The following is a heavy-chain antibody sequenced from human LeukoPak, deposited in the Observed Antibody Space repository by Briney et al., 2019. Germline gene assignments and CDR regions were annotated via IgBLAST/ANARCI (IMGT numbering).Heavy chain of an antibody. D-gene: IGHD5-18*01. CDR1: GGSISSYY. Sequence: SETLTLTCTVSGGSISSYYWSWIRQPPGKGLEWIGYIYYSGSTNYNPSLKSRVTISVDTSKNQFSLKLSSVTAAYTAVYYCARGRPRRGYSYTFFDYWGQGTLVTVSS. J-gene: IGHJ4*02. CDR3: ARGRPRRGYSYTFFDY. V-gene: IGHV4-59*01. CDR2: IYYSGST.